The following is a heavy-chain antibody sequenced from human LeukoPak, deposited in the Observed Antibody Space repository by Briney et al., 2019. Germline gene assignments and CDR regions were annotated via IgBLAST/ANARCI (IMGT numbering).Heavy chain of an antibody. CDR3: ATPLLSGSYVFGY. CDR1: GFTFSSYG. V-gene: IGHV3-30*02. CDR2: IRYDGSNK. D-gene: IGHD1-26*01. J-gene: IGHJ4*02. Sequence: GGSLRLSCAASGFTFSSYGMHWVRQAPGKGLEWVAFIRYDGSNKYYADSVKGRFTISRDNSKNTLYLQMNSLRAEDTAIYYCATPLLSGSYVFGYWGQGTLVTVSS.